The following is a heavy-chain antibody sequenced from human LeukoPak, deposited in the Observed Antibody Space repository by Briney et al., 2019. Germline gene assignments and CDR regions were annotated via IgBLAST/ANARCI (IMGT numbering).Heavy chain of an antibody. CDR3: AKSTTLGYCSGGSCPRVFDY. V-gene: IGHV3-74*01. Sequence: GGSLRLSCAASGFTFSSYWMHWVRQAPGKGLVWVSRINSDGSSTSYADSVKGRFTISRDNSKNSLYLQMNGLRTEDTALYYCAKSTTLGYCSGGSCPRVFDYWGQGTLVTVSS. J-gene: IGHJ4*02. D-gene: IGHD2-15*01. CDR1: GFTFSSYW. CDR2: INSDGSST.